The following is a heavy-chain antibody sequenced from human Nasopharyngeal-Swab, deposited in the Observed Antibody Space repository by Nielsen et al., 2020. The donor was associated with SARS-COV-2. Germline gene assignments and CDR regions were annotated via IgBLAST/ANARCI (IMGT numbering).Heavy chain of an antibody. D-gene: IGHD5-12*01. CDR1: GFTFSRYA. J-gene: IGHJ3*02. Sequence: GGSLRLSCAATGFTFSRYAMHWVRQAPGKGLEWVAVISYDGSNKYYADSVKGRFTISRDNSKNTLYLQMNSLRAEDTAVYYCARDPDVDIVATDAFDIWGQGTMVTVSS. CDR3: ARDPDVDIVATDAFDI. V-gene: IGHV3-30-3*01. CDR2: ISYDGSNK.